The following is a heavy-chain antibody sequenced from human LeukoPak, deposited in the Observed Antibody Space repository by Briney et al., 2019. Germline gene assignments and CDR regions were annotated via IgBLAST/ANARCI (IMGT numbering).Heavy chain of an antibody. CDR1: GFTFRSYA. CDR2: ISSGSSTI. D-gene: IGHD3-10*01. V-gene: IGHV3-48*01. J-gene: IGHJ4*02. Sequence: PGGSLRLSCAASGFTFRSYAMTWGRQAPGKGLEWVSYISSGSSTIYYADSVRGRFAISRDNAKNLLYLQMNSLRGDDTAVYYCARGEYDWGQGTLVTVSS. CDR3: ARGEYD.